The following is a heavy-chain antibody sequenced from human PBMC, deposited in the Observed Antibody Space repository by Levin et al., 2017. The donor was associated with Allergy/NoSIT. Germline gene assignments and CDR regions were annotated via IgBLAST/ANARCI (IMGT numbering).Heavy chain of an antibody. CDR2: ISSSSSTI. J-gene: IGHJ5*02. Sequence: PGGSLRLSCAASGFTFSSYSMNWVRQAPGKGLEWVSYISSSSSTIYYADSVKGRFTISRDNAKNLLYLQMNSLRDEDTAVYYCARLQMGDSSSWYSPNWFDPWGQGTLVTVSS. CDR1: GFTFSSYS. D-gene: IGHD6-13*01. CDR3: ARLQMGDSSSWYSPNWFDP. V-gene: IGHV3-48*02.